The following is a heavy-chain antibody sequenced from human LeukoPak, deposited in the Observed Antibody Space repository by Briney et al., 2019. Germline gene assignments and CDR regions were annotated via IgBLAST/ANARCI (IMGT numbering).Heavy chain of an antibody. CDR3: ARAGPYAVAAAS. D-gene: IGHD6-13*01. Sequence: GGSLRLSCAASGFTVSSNYMSWVRRAPGKGLEWVLVIYSGGSTYHADSVKGRFTISRDNSKNTLYLQMNSLRAEDTAVYYCARAGPYAVAAASWGQGTLVTVSS. CDR2: IYSGGST. J-gene: IGHJ4*02. V-gene: IGHV3-53*01. CDR1: GFTVSSNY.